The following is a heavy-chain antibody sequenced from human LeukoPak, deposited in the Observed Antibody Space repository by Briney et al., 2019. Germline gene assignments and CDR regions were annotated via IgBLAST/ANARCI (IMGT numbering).Heavy chain of an antibody. V-gene: IGHV3-23*01. CDR2: ISGSGGST. CDR1: GLTFSSYA. Sequence: GGSLRLSCAASGLTFSSYAMSWVRQAPGKGLEWVSAISGSGGSTYYADSVKGRFTISRDNSKNTLYLQMNSLRAEDTAVYYCANPVLGINFDYWGQGTLVTVSS. J-gene: IGHJ4*02. CDR3: ANPVLGINFDY. D-gene: IGHD7-27*01.